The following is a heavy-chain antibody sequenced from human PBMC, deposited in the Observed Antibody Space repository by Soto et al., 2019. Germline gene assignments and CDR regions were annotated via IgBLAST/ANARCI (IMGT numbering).Heavy chain of an antibody. CDR1: GFKFSSYA. CDR2: ISATGGGT. V-gene: IGHV3-23*01. J-gene: IGHJ5*01. Sequence: GWSLRLSCAASGFKFSSYAMSWVRQAPGKGLEWVSLISATGGGTYYADSVKGRFTISRDNSDNTLYLQVHSLRAEDTAVYYCAKDRRAGGNSAFYFDFWGQGAQVTVS. D-gene: IGHD3-16*01. CDR3: AKDRRAGGNSAFYFDF.